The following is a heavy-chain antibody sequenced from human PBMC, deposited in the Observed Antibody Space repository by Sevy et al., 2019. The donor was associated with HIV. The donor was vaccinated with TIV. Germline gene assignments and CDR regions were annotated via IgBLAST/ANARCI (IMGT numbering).Heavy chain of an antibody. D-gene: IGHD2-15*01. CDR1: GFTFTSSA. V-gene: IGHV1-58*01. CDR2: IVVGSGNT. Sequence: ASVKVSCKASGFTFTSSAVQWVRQARGQRLEWIGWIVVGSGNTKYAQKFQERVTITRDMSTSTAYMELSSLRSEDTAVYYCAAGGKYCSGGSCYDYWGQGTLVTVSS. CDR3: AAGGKYCSGGSCYDY. J-gene: IGHJ4*02.